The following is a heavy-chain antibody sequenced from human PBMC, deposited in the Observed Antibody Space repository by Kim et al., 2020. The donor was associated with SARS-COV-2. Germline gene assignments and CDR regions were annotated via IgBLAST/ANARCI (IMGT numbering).Heavy chain of an antibody. D-gene: IGHD3-22*01. Sequence: ASVKVSCKASGYTFTSYGISWVRQAPGQGLEWMGWISAYNGNTNYAQKLQGRVTMTTDTSTSTAYMELRSLRSDDTAVYYCARSPRSYYDSSGYYYVGDWGQGTLVTVSS. J-gene: IGHJ4*02. CDR2: ISAYNGNT. CDR3: ARSPRSYYDSSGYYYVGD. V-gene: IGHV1-18*04. CDR1: GYTFTSYG.